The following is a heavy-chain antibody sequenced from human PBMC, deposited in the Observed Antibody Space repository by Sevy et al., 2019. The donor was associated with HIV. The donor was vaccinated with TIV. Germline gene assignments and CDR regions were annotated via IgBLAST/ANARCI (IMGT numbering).Heavy chain of an antibody. CDR3: ARDFSSIFLEWLSAFDY. V-gene: IGHV3-30-3*01. CDR2: ISYDGSNK. Sequence: GESLKISCAASGFTFSSYAMHWVRQAPGKGLEWVAVISYDGSNKYYADSVKGRFTISRDNSKNTLYLQMNSLSAEDTAVYYCARDFSSIFLEWLSAFDYWGQGTLVTVSS. J-gene: IGHJ4*02. D-gene: IGHD3-3*01. CDR1: GFTFSSYA.